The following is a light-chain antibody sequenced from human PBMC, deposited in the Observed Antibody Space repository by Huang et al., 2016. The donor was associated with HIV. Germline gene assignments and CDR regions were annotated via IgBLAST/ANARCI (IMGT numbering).Light chain of an antibody. CDR2: AAS. CDR1: QDIRNS. Sequence: DIQMTQSPSTLSASVGDRVTITCRASQDIRNSLAWYQQKPGKAPKVLLDAASKLESGVPSRFSGGGSGTDYTLTISSLQPEDFTSYFCHQYYSAPFTFGPGTKVDIK. V-gene: IGKV1-NL1*01. J-gene: IGKJ3*01. CDR3: HQYYSAPFT.